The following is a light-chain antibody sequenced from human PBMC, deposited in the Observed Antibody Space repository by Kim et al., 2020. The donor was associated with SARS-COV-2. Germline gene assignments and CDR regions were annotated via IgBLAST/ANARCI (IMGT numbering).Light chain of an antibody. J-gene: IGLJ2*01. Sequence: VSPGQTTSIPCSGDKLGYKYACWYQQKPGPSPVLVIYQDSKLPSGIPERFSGSNSGNTATLTISGTQAMDEADYYCQAWDSSTAVVFGGGTQLTVL. CDR3: QAWDSSTAVV. CDR1: KLGYKY. V-gene: IGLV3-1*01. CDR2: QDS.